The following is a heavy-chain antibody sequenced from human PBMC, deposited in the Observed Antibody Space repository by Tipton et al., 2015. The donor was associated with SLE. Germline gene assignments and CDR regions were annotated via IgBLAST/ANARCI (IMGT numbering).Heavy chain of an antibody. J-gene: IGHJ1*01. V-gene: IGHV4-61*02. CDR3: ARTHDYGDPRGQH. CDR2: IYTSGST. D-gene: IGHD4-17*01. CDR1: CCSISICSYY. Sequence: TLSLTFTFSCCSISICSYYWRWIRQPAGKGLEWIGRIYTSGSTKYNPSLKSRVTISVDTSKNQFSLKLSSVTAADTAVYYCARTHDYGDPRGQHWGQGTLVTVSS.